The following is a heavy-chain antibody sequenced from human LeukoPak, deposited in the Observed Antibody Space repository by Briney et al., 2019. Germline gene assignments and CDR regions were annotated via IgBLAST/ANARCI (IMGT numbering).Heavy chain of an antibody. D-gene: IGHD2-2*01. V-gene: IGHV3-74*01. CDR3: ARDLGDSTSWSYYYYYGMDV. CDR2: INSDESTT. CDR1: GFTFSSYW. Sequence: GGSLRLSCAASGFTFSSYWMHWVRQAPGKGLVWVSRINSDESTTTYADSVKGRFTISRDNAKNTLYLQMNSLRAEDTAVYYCARDLGDSTSWSYYYYYGMDVWGQGTTVTVSS. J-gene: IGHJ6*02.